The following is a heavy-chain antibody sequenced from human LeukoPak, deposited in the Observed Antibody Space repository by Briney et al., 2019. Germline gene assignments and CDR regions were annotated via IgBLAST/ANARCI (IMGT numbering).Heavy chain of an antibody. V-gene: IGHV3-23*01. Sequence: GGSLRLSCAASGFTFSSYAMRWLRQAPGKGLEWVSAISGSGGSTYYADSVKGRFTISRDNSKNTLYLQMKSLRAEDTAVYYCAKDPLRGFAIYYFDYWGQGTLVTVSS. CDR1: GFTFSSYA. J-gene: IGHJ4*02. CDR2: ISGSGGST. D-gene: IGHD2-15*01. CDR3: AKDPLRGFAIYYFDY.